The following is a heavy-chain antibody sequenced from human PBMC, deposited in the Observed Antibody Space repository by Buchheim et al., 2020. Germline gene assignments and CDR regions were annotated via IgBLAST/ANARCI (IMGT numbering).Heavy chain of an antibody. Sequence: QVQLVESGGGLVKPGGSLRLSCAASGFTFSDYYMSWIRQAPGKGREWVSYISSSSSYTNYADSVKGRFTISRDNAKNSLYLQMNSLRAEDTAVYYCARVWYYYDSSGYSPSGPFDIWGQGT. J-gene: IGHJ3*02. CDR3: ARVWYYYDSSGYSPSGPFDI. V-gene: IGHV3-11*06. CDR1: GFTFSDYY. CDR2: ISSSSSYT. D-gene: IGHD3-22*01.